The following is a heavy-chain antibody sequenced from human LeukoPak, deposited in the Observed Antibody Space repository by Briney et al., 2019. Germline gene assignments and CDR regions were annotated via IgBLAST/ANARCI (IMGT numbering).Heavy chain of an antibody. Sequence: PSQTLSLTCAVSGGSISSGGYYWSWIRQHPGKGLEWIGYIYYSGSTYYNPSLKSRVTISVDTSKNQFSLKLSSVTAADTAVYYCARDLTSIRYCSGGSCYSRWGQGTLVTVSS. CDR2: IYYSGST. J-gene: IGHJ4*02. CDR1: GGSISSGGYY. CDR3: ARDLTSIRYCSGGSCYSR. V-gene: IGHV4-31*11. D-gene: IGHD2-15*01.